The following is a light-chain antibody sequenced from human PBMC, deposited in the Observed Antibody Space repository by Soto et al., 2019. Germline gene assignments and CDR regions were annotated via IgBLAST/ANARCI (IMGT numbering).Light chain of an antibody. CDR3: SSYTSISTYV. CDR1: SSDVGGYNF. V-gene: IGLV2-14*01. J-gene: IGLJ1*01. CDR2: DVR. Sequence: QSALTQPASVSGSPGQSITISCTGTSSDVGGYNFVSWYQQHPGKAPKLMIYDVRNRPSGVSXRFXGSKSVXTAXLTXSGLQAEDEADYYCSSYTSISTYVFGTGTKLTVL.